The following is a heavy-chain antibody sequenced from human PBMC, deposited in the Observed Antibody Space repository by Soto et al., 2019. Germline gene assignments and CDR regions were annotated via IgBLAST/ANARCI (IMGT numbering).Heavy chain of an antibody. CDR2: IYPGDSDT. J-gene: IGHJ6*03. Sequence: PGESLKISCKCSGYSFTSYWIGLVRQMPGKGLEWMGIIYPGDSDTRYSPSFQGQVTISADKSISTAYLQWSSLKASDTAMYYCARRTFEPYYYYYYMDVWGKGTTVTVSS. CDR3: ARRTFEPYYYYYYMDV. V-gene: IGHV5-51*01. D-gene: IGHD2-2*01. CDR1: GYSFTSYW.